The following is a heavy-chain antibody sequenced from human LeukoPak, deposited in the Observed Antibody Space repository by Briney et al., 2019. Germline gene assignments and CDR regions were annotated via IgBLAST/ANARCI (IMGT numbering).Heavy chain of an antibody. V-gene: IGHV1-18*01. D-gene: IGHD2-15*01. CDR2: MSAYNGNT. J-gene: IGHJ4*02. CDR3: ARASYCSDGSCYSDY. CDR1: GYTFTSYS. Sequence: ASVKVSCKASGYTFTSYSISWVRQAPGQGPEWMGWMSAYNGNTIYAQKVKGRVTMTTDTSTSTAYMELRSLTSDDTAVYYCARASYCSDGSCYSDYWGQGTLVTVSS.